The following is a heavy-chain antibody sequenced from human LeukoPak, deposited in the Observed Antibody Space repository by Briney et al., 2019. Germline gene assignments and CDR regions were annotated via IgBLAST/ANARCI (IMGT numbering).Heavy chain of an antibody. J-gene: IGHJ5*02. CDR3: ARGKLRFLEWSKIGWFDP. D-gene: IGHD3-3*01. CDR2: IIPIFGTA. V-gene: IGHV1-69*05. Sequence: SVKVSCKASGGTFSSYAISWVRQAPGQGLEWMGGIIPIFGTANYAQKFQGRVTITTDESTSTAYMELSSLRSDDTAVYYCARGKLRFLEWSKIGWFDPWGQGTLVTVSS. CDR1: GGTFSSYA.